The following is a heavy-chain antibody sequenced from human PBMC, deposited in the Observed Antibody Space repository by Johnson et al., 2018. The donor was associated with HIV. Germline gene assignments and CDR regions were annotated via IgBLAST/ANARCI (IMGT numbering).Heavy chain of an antibody. J-gene: IGHJ3*02. D-gene: IGHD5-24*01. V-gene: IGHV3-13*01. CDR2: IGPAGDT. CDR1: GITVGTNY. CDR3: ARESRDGPNLRAFDI. Sequence: VQLVESGGGLVQPGGSLRLSCAASGITVGTNYMSWVRQAPGKGLEWVSVIGPAGDTYYPGSVKGRFTISRENVKNSLYLQMNNLRAGDTAVYFCARESRDGPNLRAFDIWGQGTTVIVSS.